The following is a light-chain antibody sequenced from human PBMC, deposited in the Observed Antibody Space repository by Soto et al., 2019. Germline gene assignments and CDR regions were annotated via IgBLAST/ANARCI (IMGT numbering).Light chain of an antibody. CDR3: GAWNSRLNIGV. Sequence: QSVLTQPPSVSAAPGQKVTISCSGSNSDIGSHHVSWYQQFPGRAPTLFIYDNNKRPSGISGRFSASKSGTSATLGITGLQTGDEADYYCGAWNSRLNIGVFGGGTKVTVL. CDR2: DNN. V-gene: IGLV1-51*01. CDR1: NSDIGSHH. J-gene: IGLJ3*02.